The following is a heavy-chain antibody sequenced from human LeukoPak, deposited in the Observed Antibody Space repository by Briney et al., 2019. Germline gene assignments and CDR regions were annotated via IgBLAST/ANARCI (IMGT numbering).Heavy chain of an antibody. CDR1: GFTVSTNY. D-gene: IGHD3/OR15-3a*01. J-gene: IGHJ4*02. CDR3: ARGRTRSFDY. CDR2: IYTGGST. V-gene: IGHV3-53*01. Sequence: GGSLRLSCAASGFTVSTNYMSWVRQAPGKGLEWVSVIYTGGSTYYADSVKGRFTISRDNSKNTLYLRMNSLRADDTAVYYCARGRTRSFDYWGQGTLVTVSS.